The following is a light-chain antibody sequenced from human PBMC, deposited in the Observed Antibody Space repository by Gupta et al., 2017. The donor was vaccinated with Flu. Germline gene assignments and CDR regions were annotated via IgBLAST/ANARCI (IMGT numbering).Light chain of an antibody. J-gene: IGKJ1*01. CDR3: MQSLHTPRT. CDR2: LGS. Sequence: EIVMTQSPLSLPVTPGEPDSISCRSSQSLLHFNGFNYLEWYLQKPGQSPQLLIYLGSNRASGVPDRFSGSGSGTDFTLRISRMEAEDVGIYYCMQSLHTPRTFGQGTKVEIK. CDR1: QSLLHFNGFNY. V-gene: IGKV2-28*01.